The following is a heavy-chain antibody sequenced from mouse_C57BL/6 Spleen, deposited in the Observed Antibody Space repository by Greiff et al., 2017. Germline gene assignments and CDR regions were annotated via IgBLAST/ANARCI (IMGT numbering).Heavy chain of an antibody. CDR3: ARAIYYGYYYAMDY. CDR1: GYAFSSSW. Sequence: QVQLQQSGPELVKPGASVKISCKASGYAFSSSWMNWVKQRPGKGLEWIGRIYPGDGDTNYNGKFKGKATLTADKSSSTAYMQLSSLTSEDSAVYVCARAIYYGYYYAMDYWGQGTSVTVSS. V-gene: IGHV1-82*01. CDR2: IYPGDGDT. D-gene: IGHD2-1*01. J-gene: IGHJ4*01.